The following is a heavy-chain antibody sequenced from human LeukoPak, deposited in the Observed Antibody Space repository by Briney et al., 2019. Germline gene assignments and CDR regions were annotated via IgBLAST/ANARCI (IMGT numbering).Heavy chain of an antibody. Sequence: SETLSLTCTVSGASFSSSTYYWSWIRQPPGKGLEWIGYIYYSGSTNYNPSLKSRVTISVDTSKNQFSLKLSSVTAADTAVYYCARQYCSGGSCYSAVGYWGQGTLVTVSS. CDR2: IYYSGST. V-gene: IGHV4-61*01. CDR1: GASFSSSTYY. D-gene: IGHD2-15*01. CDR3: ARQYCSGGSCYSAVGY. J-gene: IGHJ4*02.